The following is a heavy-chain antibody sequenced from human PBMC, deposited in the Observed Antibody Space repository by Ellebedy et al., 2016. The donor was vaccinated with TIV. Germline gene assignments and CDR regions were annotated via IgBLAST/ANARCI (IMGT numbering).Heavy chain of an antibody. CDR1: GYSFTPYW. D-gene: IGHD3-10*01. CDR2: IDPSDSYT. CDR3: ARHGFDAFDI. V-gene: IGHV5-10-1*01. Sequence: KVSCKGSGYSFTPYWISWVRQMPGKGLEWMGKIDPSDSYTNYSPSFQGHVSISVDKSIATAFLEWGSLKASDTAMYYCARHGFDAFDIWGQGTMVIVSP. J-gene: IGHJ3*02.